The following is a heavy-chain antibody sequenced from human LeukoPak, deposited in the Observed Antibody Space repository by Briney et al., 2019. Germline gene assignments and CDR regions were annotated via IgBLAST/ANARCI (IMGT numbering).Heavy chain of an antibody. CDR2: IKQDDSDI. CDR1: GFSFSNYW. Sequence: PGGSLRLSCAASGFSFSNYWMGWVRQPPGKGLEWVASIKQDDSDILYVDSVRGRFTVSRDNAKNSLYLQMNSLRAEDTALYFCCSTNSFDNWGQGTLVTVSS. V-gene: IGHV3-7*01. J-gene: IGHJ4*02. CDR3: CSTNSFDN. D-gene: IGHD2-2*01.